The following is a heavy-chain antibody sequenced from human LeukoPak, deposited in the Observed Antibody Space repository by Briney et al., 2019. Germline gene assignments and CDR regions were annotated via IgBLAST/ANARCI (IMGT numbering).Heavy chain of an antibody. CDR1: GSSFTSYW. Sequence: GESLKISCKGSGSSFTSYWVGWVRQMPGKGLEWMGIIYPGDSDTRYSPSFQGQVTISADKSISTAYLQWSSLKASDTAMYYCARLTYYYDSSGYWYFDYWGQGTLVTVSS. J-gene: IGHJ4*02. D-gene: IGHD3-22*01. CDR2: IYPGDSDT. V-gene: IGHV5-51*01. CDR3: ARLTYYYDSSGYWYFDY.